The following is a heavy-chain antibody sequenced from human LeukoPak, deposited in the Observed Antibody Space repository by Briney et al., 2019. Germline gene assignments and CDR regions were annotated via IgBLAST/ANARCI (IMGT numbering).Heavy chain of an antibody. V-gene: IGHV1-18*01. CDR3: ARVGGGNSRATDAFDI. Sequence: ASVKVSCKASGYTFTTYGISWVRQAPGQGLEWMGWISGYNGNTNYAQRVQGRVTMTTDTSTSTAYMELRSLGSDDTAVYYCARVGGGNSRATDAFDIWGQGTMVTVSS. CDR1: GYTFTTYG. D-gene: IGHD4-23*01. CDR2: ISGYNGNT. J-gene: IGHJ3*02.